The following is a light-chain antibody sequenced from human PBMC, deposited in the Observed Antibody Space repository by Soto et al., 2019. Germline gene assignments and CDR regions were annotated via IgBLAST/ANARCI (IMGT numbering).Light chain of an antibody. CDR1: SIDVGGYNY. Sequence: QSVLTQPPSASGSPGQSVTISCTGTSIDVGGYNYVSWYQQHPDKAPKLMIYEVTKRPSGVPDRFSGSKSGNTASLTVSGLQTEDEADYYCSSYAGSNNLIFGGGTKLTVL. CDR3: SSYAGSNNLI. J-gene: IGLJ2*01. CDR2: EVT. V-gene: IGLV2-8*01.